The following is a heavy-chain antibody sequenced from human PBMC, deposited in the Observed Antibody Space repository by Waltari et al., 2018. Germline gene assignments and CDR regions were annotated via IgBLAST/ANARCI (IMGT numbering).Heavy chain of an antibody. CDR3: ARQGYCGGDCYSDT. J-gene: IGHJ5*02. CDR2: ISYRGAT. V-gene: IGHV4-39*01. D-gene: IGHD2-21*01. Sequence: QLQLQESGPGLVTPSETLSLTCTVSGDSLTSDIYYWGWIRQPPGKGLEWIATISYRGATYYSPYLKSRVTISIDTSKNQFSLKVTSVTAADTAVYYCARQGYCGGDCYSDTWGQGTLVTVSP. CDR1: GDSLTSDIYY.